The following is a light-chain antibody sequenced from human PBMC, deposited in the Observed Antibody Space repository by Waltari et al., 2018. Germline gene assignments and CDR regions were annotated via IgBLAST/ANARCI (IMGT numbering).Light chain of an antibody. J-gene: IGLJ2*01. CDR3: SSYAGSSKGV. Sequence: QSALTQPASVSGSPGQSITISCTGTSSDVGNYKRVSWYQQHPDKAPKLMIYAVSKRPSGVSDRFSGSKSVDMASLTISGLQPEDEAEYFCSSYAGSSKGVFGGGTKVTVL. CDR2: AVS. V-gene: IGLV2-23*02. CDR1: SSDVGNYKR.